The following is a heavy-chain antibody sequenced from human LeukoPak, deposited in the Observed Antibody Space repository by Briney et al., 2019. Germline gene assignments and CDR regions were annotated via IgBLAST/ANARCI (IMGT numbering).Heavy chain of an antibody. D-gene: IGHD3-22*01. CDR2: IKQDGSEK. CDR1: GFTFSSYW. J-gene: IGHJ4*02. Sequence: GGSLRLSCAASGFTFSSYWMSWVRQAPGKGLEWVANIKQDGSEKYYVDSVKGRFTISRDNAKSSLYLQMNSLRAEDTAVYYCAREGLGKYYDSSGYPAYFDYWGQGTLVTVSS. V-gene: IGHV3-7*01. CDR3: AREGLGKYYDSSGYPAYFDY.